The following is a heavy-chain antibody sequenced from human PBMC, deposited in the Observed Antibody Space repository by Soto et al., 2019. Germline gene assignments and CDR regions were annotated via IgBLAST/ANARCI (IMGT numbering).Heavy chain of an antibody. D-gene: IGHD2-2*01. CDR2: IYYSGST. V-gene: IGHV4-59*01. CDR3: ARECTSRKEAISY. J-gene: IGHJ4*02. CDR1: GGSISSYY. Sequence: QVQLQESGPGLVKPSETLSLTCTVCGGSISSYYWSWIRQPPGKGLEWIGYIYYSGSTNYNPSLKSRATISVDTSNNQLSLKLSSVTAADPAVYYCARECTSRKEAISYWGQGTLVTVSS.